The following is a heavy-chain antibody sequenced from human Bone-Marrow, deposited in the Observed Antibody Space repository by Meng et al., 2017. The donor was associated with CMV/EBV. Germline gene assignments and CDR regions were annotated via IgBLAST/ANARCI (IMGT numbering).Heavy chain of an antibody. CDR1: GFIFSSHA. D-gene: IGHD1-26*01. J-gene: IGHJ6*02. CDR3: ARSGSSLSRGGMDV. CDR2: IHSNGGTT. V-gene: IGHV3-64*02. Sequence: GESLKISCAASGFIFSSHAMHWVRQAPGKGLEHVSAIHSNGGTTYYADSVKGRFTISRDNSKNTLYLQMGSLRAEDMAVYYCARSGSSLSRGGMDVWGQGTTVTVSS.